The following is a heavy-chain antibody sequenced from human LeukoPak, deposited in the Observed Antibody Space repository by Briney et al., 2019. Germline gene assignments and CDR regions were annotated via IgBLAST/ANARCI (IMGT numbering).Heavy chain of an antibody. Sequence: ASVKVSCKASGGTFSSYAISWVRQAPGQGLEWMGGIIPIFGTANYAQKFQGRVTITADESTSTAYMELSSLRSEDTAVYYCAREPAAAGTTDIDYWGQGTLVTVSS. CDR3: AREPAAAGTTDIDY. J-gene: IGHJ4*02. CDR2: IIPIFGTA. D-gene: IGHD6-13*01. CDR1: GGTFSSYA. V-gene: IGHV1-69*13.